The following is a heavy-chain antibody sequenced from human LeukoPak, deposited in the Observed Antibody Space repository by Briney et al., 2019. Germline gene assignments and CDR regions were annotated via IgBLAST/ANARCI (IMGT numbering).Heavy chain of an antibody. J-gene: IGHJ6*03. CDR2: ISSNGGST. CDR1: GFTFSSYA. V-gene: IGHV3-64*01. D-gene: IGHD6-19*01. CDR3: ARDRGSRGWYVYYYMDV. Sequence: GESLKISCAASGFTFSSYAMHWVRQAPGKGLEYVSAISSNGGSTYYANSVKGRFTISRDNSKNTLYLQMGSLRAEDMAVYYCARDRGSRGWYVYYYMDVWGKGTTVTISS.